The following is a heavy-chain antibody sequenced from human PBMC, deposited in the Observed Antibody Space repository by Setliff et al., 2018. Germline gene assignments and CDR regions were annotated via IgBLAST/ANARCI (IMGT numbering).Heavy chain of an antibody. D-gene: IGHD3-22*01. J-gene: IGHJ4*02. CDR3: ARGNYYDSSGYSVDY. CDR2: IIPISGSP. Sequence: SVKVSCKASGYTFTGYYMHWVRQAPGQGLEWMGGIIPISGSPNYAQKFQGRVTITTDESTSTAYMELSSLRSEDTAVYYCARGNYYDSSGYSVDYWGQGTLVTVSS. V-gene: IGHV1-69*05. CDR1: GYTFTGYY.